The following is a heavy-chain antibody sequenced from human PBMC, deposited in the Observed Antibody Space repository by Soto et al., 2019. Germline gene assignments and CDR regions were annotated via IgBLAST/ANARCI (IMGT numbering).Heavy chain of an antibody. J-gene: IGHJ6*02. V-gene: IGHV3-23*01. D-gene: IGHD3-3*01. CDR2: ISGSGGST. CDR3: AKGVWEEWVSPEAGGYYYGMEV. CDR1: GFTFSSYA. Sequence: GGSLRLSCAASGFTFSSYAMSWVRQAPGKGLEWVSAISGSGGSTYYADSVKGRFTISRDNSKNTLYLQMNSLRAEDTAVYYCAKGVWEEWVSPEAGGYYYGMEVWGQGTTVTVSS.